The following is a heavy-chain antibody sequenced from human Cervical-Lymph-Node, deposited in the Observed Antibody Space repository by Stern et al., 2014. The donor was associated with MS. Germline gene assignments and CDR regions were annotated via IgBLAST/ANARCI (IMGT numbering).Heavy chain of an antibody. J-gene: IGHJ4*02. CDR1: GFTFSTYW. CDR2: IKPDGSEK. Sequence: QLVQSGGGLVQPGGSLRLSCTASGFTFSTYWMSWVRQAPGKGLEWVANIKPDGSEKYYMDSVKGRITISRDNAKNSLYLQVNSLRVEDTAVYYCARDRGDTSGYYSYDYWGQGTLVTVSS. V-gene: IGHV3-7*01. CDR3: ARDRGDTSGYYSYDY. D-gene: IGHD3-22*01.